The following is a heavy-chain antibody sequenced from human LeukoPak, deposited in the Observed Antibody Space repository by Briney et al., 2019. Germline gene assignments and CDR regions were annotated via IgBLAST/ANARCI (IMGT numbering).Heavy chain of an antibody. CDR1: GFTFSTYA. Sequence: GGSLRLSCAASGFTFSTYAMSWVRQAPGKGLEWVSTISGSGGSTYYADSVKGRFTISRDNSKNTLYLQMNSLRAEDTAVYYCARGDDDCSSTSCHSQIDYWGQGTLVTVSS. D-gene: IGHD2-2*02. CDR3: ARGDDDCSSTSCHSQIDY. V-gene: IGHV3-23*01. CDR2: ISGSGGST. J-gene: IGHJ4*02.